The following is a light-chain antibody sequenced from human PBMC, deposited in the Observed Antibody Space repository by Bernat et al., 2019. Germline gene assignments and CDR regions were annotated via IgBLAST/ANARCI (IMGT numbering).Light chain of an antibody. CDR3: SSYAGSSNFYV. Sequence: QSALTQPPSASGSPGQSVTISRTGTSSDVGGYNYVSWYQQHPGKAPKLMIYEVTKRPSGVPDRFSGSKSGNTASLTVSGLQAEDEADYYCSSYAGSSNFYVFGTGTKVTVL. J-gene: IGLJ1*01. CDR2: EVT. CDR1: SSDVGGYNY. V-gene: IGLV2-8*01.